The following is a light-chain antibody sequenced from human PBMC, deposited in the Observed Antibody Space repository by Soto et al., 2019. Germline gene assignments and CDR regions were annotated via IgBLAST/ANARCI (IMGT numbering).Light chain of an antibody. CDR3: SSYAGSNNLV. CDR2: EVI. CDR1: SSDVGGYNY. Sequence: QSALTQPPSASGSPGQSVTIPCTGTSSDVGGYNYVSWYQQHPGEAPKLMIYEVIKRPSGVPDRFSGSKSGNTASLTVSGLQAEDEADYYCSSYAGSNNLVFGGGTQLTVL. J-gene: IGLJ2*01. V-gene: IGLV2-8*01.